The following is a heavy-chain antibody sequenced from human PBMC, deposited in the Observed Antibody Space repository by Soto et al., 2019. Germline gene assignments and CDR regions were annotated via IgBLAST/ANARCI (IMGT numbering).Heavy chain of an antibody. CDR3: ARANGYSSGWRDY. CDR1: GGTFSGYT. J-gene: IGHJ4*02. CDR2: IIPILGIA. Sequence: GASVKVSCKASGGTFSGYTISWVRQAPGQGLEWMGRIIPILGIANYAQKFQGRVTITADKSTSTAYMELSSLRSEDTAVYYCARANGYSSGWRDYWGQGTLVTVSS. V-gene: IGHV1-69*02. D-gene: IGHD6-19*01.